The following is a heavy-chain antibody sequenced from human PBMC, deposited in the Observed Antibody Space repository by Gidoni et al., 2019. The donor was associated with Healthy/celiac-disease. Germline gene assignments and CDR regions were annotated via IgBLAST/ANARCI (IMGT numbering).Heavy chain of an antibody. CDR1: GFTFSSYE. V-gene: IGHV3-48*03. J-gene: IGHJ4*02. D-gene: IGHD3-9*01. CDR3: ASEDDRYGYLDY. CDR2: ISSSGSTI. Sequence: EVQLVESGGGLVQPGGSLRLSCAASGFTFSSYEMNWVRQAPGKGLEWVSYISSSGSTIYYADSVKGRFTISRDNAKNSLYLQMNSLRAEDTAVYYCASEDDRYGYLDYWGQGTLVTVSS.